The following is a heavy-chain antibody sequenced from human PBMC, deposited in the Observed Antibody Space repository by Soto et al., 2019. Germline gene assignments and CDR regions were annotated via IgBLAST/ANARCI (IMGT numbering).Heavy chain of an antibody. V-gene: IGHV1-46*01. CDR3: EREVKAVTRCFYS. Sequence: QVQLVQSGAEVKKPGASVKVSCKASGYTFTSYYMHWVRQAPGQGLEWLGIINSSGGSTDYAQKFESRVTMTRDTSTSTVYTELSSLRSEDTAVYYCEREVKAVTRCFYSWGHGTLVTVSS. J-gene: IGHJ5*01. CDR1: GYTFTSYY. D-gene: IGHD4-17*01. CDR2: INSSGGST.